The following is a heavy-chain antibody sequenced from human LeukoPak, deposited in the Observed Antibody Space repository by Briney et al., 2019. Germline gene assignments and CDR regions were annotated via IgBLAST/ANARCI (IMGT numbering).Heavy chain of an antibody. Sequence: PGGSLRLSCAASGFTFDEYAMHWVRQAPGKGLEWVSGISYSSGSIGYVDSVKGRFTISRDNAKNSLYLQMNSLRAEDTAVYYCAKGDVSVTREFDYWGQGTLVTVSS. CDR2: ISYSSGSI. CDR1: GFTFDEYA. D-gene: IGHD7-27*01. J-gene: IGHJ4*02. V-gene: IGHV3-9*01. CDR3: AKGDVSVTREFDY.